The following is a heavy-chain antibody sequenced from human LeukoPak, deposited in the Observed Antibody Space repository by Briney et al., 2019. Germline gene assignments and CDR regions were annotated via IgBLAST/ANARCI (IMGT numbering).Heavy chain of an antibody. CDR2: ISGSGGST. V-gene: IGHV3-23*01. Sequence: GGSLRLSCAASGFTFSSYAMSWVRQAPGKGLEWVSAISGSGGSTYYADSVKGRFTISRDNSKNTLYLQMNSLRAEDTAVYYCVKGVNYDILTGYFHAFDIWGQGTMVTVSS. D-gene: IGHD3-9*01. CDR3: VKGVNYDILTGYFHAFDI. J-gene: IGHJ3*02. CDR1: GFTFSSYA.